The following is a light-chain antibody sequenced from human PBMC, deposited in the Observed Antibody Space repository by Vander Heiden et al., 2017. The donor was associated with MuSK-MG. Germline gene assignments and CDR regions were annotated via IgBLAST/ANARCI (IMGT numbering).Light chain of an antibody. J-gene: IGKJ1*01. CDR1: QNISSSY. V-gene: IGKV3-20*01. CDR2: GAS. CDR3: QEDCSSRT. Sequence: EIVLTQSPGTLSLSPGERATLSCRASQNISSSYLDWYQQKPGQAPRLLIYGASSRANGIPDRFSGNGSGTDFTLTSSRRDPEDFAVYYLQEDCSSRTFGQGTKVDIK.